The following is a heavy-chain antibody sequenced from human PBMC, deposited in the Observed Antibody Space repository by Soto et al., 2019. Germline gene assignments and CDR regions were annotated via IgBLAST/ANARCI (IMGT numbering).Heavy chain of an antibody. Sequence: SETLSLTCTVSGGSISRSSYYWGWIRPPPGKGLEWIGSIYYSGSTNYNPSLKSRVTISVDTSKNQFSLKLTSVTAADTAVYYCARESGYSSGWYNYWGQGTLVTVSS. J-gene: IGHJ4*02. CDR3: ARESGYSSGWYNY. V-gene: IGHV4-39*07. CDR2: IYYSGST. D-gene: IGHD6-13*01. CDR1: GGSISRSSYY.